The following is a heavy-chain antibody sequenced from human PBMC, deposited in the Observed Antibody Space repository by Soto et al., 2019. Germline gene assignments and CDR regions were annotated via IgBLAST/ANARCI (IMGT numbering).Heavy chain of an antibody. Sequence: GGSLRLSCAASGFTFSSYAMSWVRQAPGKGLEWVSAISGSGGSTYYADSVKGRFTISRDKSKNTLYLQMNSLRAEDTALYYCAKGGIVVVTAGAFDIWGQGTMVTVSS. D-gene: IGHD2-21*02. V-gene: IGHV3-23*01. CDR2: ISGSGGST. CDR1: GFTFSSYA. J-gene: IGHJ3*02. CDR3: AKGGIVVVTAGAFDI.